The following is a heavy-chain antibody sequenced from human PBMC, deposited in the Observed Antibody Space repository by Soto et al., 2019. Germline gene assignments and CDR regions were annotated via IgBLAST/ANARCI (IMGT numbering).Heavy chain of an antibody. D-gene: IGHD1-20*01. V-gene: IGHV1-69*13. CDR3: ARPRYNWNERNRFDY. J-gene: IGHJ4*02. CDR1: GGTFSSYA. Sequence: SVKVSCKASGGTFSSYAISWVRQAPGQGLEWMGGIIPIFGTANYAQKFQGRVTITADESTSTAYMELSSLRSEDTAVYYCARPRYNWNERNRFDYWGQGTQVTVS. CDR2: IIPIFGTA.